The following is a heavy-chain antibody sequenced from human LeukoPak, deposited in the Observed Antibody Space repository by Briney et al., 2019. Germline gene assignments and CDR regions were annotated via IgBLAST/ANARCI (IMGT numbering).Heavy chain of an antibody. CDR3: ARGGSSWYYYYMDV. V-gene: IGHV3-20*01. D-gene: IGHD6-13*01. CDR1: GFTFDDYG. J-gene: IGHJ6*03. CDR2: INWNGGST. Sequence: GGSLRLSCAASGFTFDDYGMSWVRQAPGKGLEWVSGINWNGGSTGYADSVEGRFTISRDNAKNSLYLQMNSLRAEDTALYHCARGGSSWYYYYMDVWGKGTGVTVS.